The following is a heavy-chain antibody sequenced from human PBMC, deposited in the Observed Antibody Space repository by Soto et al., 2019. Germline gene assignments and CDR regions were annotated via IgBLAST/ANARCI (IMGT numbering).Heavy chain of an antibody. CDR2: ISGSGGST. J-gene: IGHJ4*02. CDR3: AKEVSLGSTVDLGY. V-gene: IGHV3-23*01. CDR1: GFTFSIFA. D-gene: IGHD3-10*01. Sequence: GGSLRLSCAASGFTFSIFAMSWVRQSPGKGLEWVSTISGSGGSTYYADAVKGRFTISRDNSMDTLYLQMKSLRVEDTAIYYCAKEVSLGSTVDLGYWGQGALVTVSS.